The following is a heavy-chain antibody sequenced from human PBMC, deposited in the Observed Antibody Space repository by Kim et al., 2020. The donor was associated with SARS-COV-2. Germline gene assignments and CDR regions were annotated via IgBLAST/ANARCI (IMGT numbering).Heavy chain of an antibody. CDR1: GFAFSNYW. CDR3: ARDNILGA. CDR2: MKEDGTDA. Sequence: GGSLRLSCVASGFAFSNYWMNWVRQPPGMGLEWVASMKEDGTDASYVDSVRGRFTISRDNAKKSLYLQMNSLRAEDTAIYYCARDNILGAWGQGTLVIVSS. D-gene: IGHD3-10*01. J-gene: IGHJ5*02. V-gene: IGHV3-7*03.